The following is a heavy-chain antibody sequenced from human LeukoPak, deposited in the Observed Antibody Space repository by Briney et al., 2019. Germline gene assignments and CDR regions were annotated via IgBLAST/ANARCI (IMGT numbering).Heavy chain of an antibody. D-gene: IGHD4-17*01. CDR3: AREGADDHGRLLWFDP. V-gene: IGHV1-18*01. CDR2: ISAYNNYT. J-gene: IGHJ5*02. Sequence: ASVRVSCKASGYTFTHYIINWVRQAPGQGLEWMGKISAYNNYTTYAQKFQGRIAMTTDTSTNTAYMDLRSLRSDDTAFYYCAREGADDHGRLLWFDPWGQGTLVTVSS. CDR1: GYTFTHYI.